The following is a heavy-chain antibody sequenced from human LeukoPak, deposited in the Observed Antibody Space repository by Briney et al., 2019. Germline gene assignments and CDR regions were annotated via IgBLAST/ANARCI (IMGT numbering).Heavy chain of an antibody. CDR2: IYYSGST. J-gene: IGHJ4*02. Sequence: PSGTLSLTCTVSGGSISSSSYYWGWIRQPPGKGLEWIGSIYYSGSTYYNPSLKSRVTISVDTSKNQFSLKLSSVTAADTAVYYCARDSYGSVGYWGQGTLVTVSS. V-gene: IGHV4-39*01. D-gene: IGHD5-18*01. CDR1: GGSISSSSYY. CDR3: ARDSYGSVGY.